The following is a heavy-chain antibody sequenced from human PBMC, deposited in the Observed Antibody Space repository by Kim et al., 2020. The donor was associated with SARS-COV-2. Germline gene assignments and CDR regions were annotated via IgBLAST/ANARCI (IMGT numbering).Heavy chain of an antibody. D-gene: IGHD5-12*01. CDR3: AKDLDSGYDSGRNWFDP. V-gene: IGHV3-23*01. Sequence: VKGRFTISRDNSKNTLYLQMNSLRAEDTAVYYCAKDLDSGYDSGRNWFDPWGQGTLVTVSS. J-gene: IGHJ5*02.